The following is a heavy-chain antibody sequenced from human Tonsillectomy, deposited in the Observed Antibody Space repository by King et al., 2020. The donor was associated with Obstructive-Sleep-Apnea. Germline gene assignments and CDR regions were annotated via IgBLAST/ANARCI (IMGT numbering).Heavy chain of an antibody. CDR1: GFTFDDYA. D-gene: IGHD2-15*01. V-gene: IGHV3-9*01. J-gene: IGHJ3*02. CDR2: ISWNSGSI. Sequence: VQLVESGGGLVQPGRSLRLSCAASGFTFDDYAMHWVRQAPGKGLDWVSGISWNSGSIGYADSVKGRFTISRDNAKNSLYLQMNSLRAEDTALYYCAKATEAATTAFDIWGQGTMVTVSS. CDR3: AKATEAATTAFDI.